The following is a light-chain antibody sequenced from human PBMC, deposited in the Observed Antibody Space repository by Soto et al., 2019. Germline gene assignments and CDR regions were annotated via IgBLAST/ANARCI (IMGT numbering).Light chain of an antibody. CDR2: GAS. CDR3: QQYSSSPHIT. J-gene: IGKJ4*01. V-gene: IGKV3-20*01. CDR1: QSVSGSY. Sequence: EIVVTQSPGTLSLSPGERATLSCRASQSVSGSYLVWYQQKPGQAPRLLIYGASRRATGIPDRFSGSGSGTDFTLLISRLEPEDFAVYYCQQYSSSPHITFGGATQVEIK.